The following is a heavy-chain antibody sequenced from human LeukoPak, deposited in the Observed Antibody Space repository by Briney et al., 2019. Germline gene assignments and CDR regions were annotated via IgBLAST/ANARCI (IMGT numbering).Heavy chain of an antibody. Sequence: GGSLRLSCAASGFSLNTYAVNWVRQAPGKGLEWVSGISVIDDTAYYADSVRGRFTSSRDRSRNTVYLQMDSLRDEDTAIYYCARGGATHGAAPYDYWGQGDLVTVSS. CDR3: ARGGATHGAAPYDY. V-gene: IGHV3-23*01. J-gene: IGHJ4*02. CDR1: GFSLNTYA. D-gene: IGHD1-26*01. CDR2: ISVIDDTA.